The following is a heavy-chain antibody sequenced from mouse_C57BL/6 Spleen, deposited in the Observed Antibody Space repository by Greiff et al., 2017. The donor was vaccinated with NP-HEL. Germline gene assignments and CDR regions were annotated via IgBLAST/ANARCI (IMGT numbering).Heavy chain of an antibody. Sequence: VKVVESGPELVKPGASVKISCKASGYTFTDYYINWVKQRPGQGLEWIGWIFPGSGSTYYNEKFKGKATLTVDKSSSTAYMLLSSLTSEDSAVYFCARILLLRQTHFDYWGQGTTLTVSS. J-gene: IGHJ2*01. CDR3: ARILLLRQTHFDY. D-gene: IGHD1-1*01. CDR2: IFPGSGST. CDR1: GYTFTDYY. V-gene: IGHV1-75*01.